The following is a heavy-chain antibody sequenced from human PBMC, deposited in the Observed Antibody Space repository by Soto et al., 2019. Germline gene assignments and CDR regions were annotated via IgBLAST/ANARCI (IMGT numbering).Heavy chain of an antibody. CDR2: IKSKTDGGTT. CDR1: GFTFSNAW. CDR3: TTDSAFTAPYSYYGMDV. D-gene: IGHD3-16*01. Sequence: EGSLRLSCAASGFTFSNAWMNWVRQAPGKGLEWVGRIKSKTDGGTTDYAAPVKGRFTISRDDSKNTLYLQMNSLKTDDTAVYYCTTDSAFTAPYSYYGMDVWGQGTTVTVSS. J-gene: IGHJ6*02. V-gene: IGHV3-15*07.